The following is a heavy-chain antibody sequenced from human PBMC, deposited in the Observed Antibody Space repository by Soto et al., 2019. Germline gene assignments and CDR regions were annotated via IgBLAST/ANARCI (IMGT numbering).Heavy chain of an antibody. J-gene: IGHJ4*02. CDR3: AKEALGIVVVNNFDY. CDR2: ISGSGGST. CDR1: GFTFSSYA. V-gene: IGHV3-23*01. D-gene: IGHD3-22*01. Sequence: EVQLLESGGGLVQLGGSLRLSCAASGFTFSSYAMSWVRQAPGKGLEWVSAISGSGGSTYYADSVKGRFTISRDNSXXTLYLQMNSLRAEDTAVYYCAKEALGIVVVNNFDYWGQGTLVTVSS.